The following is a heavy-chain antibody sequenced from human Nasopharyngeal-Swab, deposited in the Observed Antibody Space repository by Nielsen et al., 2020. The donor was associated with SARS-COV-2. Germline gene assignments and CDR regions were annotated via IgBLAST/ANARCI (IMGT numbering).Heavy chain of an antibody. D-gene: IGHD6-19*01. V-gene: IGHV4-39*01. Sequence: GSLSLTCTVSGGSISSSSYYWGWIRQPPGKGLEWIGSIYYSGSTYYNPSLKSRVTISVDTSKNQFSLKLSSVTAADTAVYYCARRIAVAGMNYFDYWGQGTLVTVSS. CDR3: ARRIAVAGMNYFDY. J-gene: IGHJ4*02. CDR2: IYYSGST. CDR1: GGSISSSSYY.